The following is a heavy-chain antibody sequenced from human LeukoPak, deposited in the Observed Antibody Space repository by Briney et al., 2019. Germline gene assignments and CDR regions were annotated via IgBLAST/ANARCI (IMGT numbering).Heavy chain of an antibody. CDR2: ISAYNGNT. D-gene: IGHD6-19*01. V-gene: IGHV1-18*01. CDR1: GYTFTSYR. J-gene: IGHJ4*02. CDR3: AASGWSKPYYFDY. Sequence: ASVKASCKASGYTFTSYRISWVRQAPGQGLEWMGWISAYNGNTNYAQKFQDRVTMTTDTSTNTAYMELRSLRSDDTAVYYCAASGWSKPYYFDYWGQGTLVTVSS.